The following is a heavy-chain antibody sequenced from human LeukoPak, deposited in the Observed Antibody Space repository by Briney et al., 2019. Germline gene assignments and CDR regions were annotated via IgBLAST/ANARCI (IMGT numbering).Heavy chain of an antibody. CDR3: ARAAVGAQGYNWFDP. CDR1: GYTFTAYY. Sequence: GGSVKVSCKASGYTFTAYYIQWVRQAPGQGLEWMGWINPNSGGTNYAQKFQGRVTMTRDTSISTAYMELSRLRSDDTAVYYCARAAVGAQGYNWFDPWGQGTLVTVSS. CDR2: INPNSGGT. D-gene: IGHD1-26*01. J-gene: IGHJ5*02. V-gene: IGHV1-2*02.